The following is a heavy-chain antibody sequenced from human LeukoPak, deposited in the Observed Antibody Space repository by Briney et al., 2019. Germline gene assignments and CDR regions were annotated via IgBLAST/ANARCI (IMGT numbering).Heavy chain of an antibody. CDR2: IYHSGST. D-gene: IGHD2-15*01. J-gene: IGHJ3*02. V-gene: IGHV4-30-2*01. Sequence: PSETLSLTCAVSGGSISSGSYSWSWIRQPPGKGLEWIGYIYHSGSTYYNPSLKSRVTISVDRYKNQFSLKLSSVTAADTAVYYCASYCSGGSCYPNDAFDIWGQGTMVTVSS. CDR1: GGSISSGSYS. CDR3: ASYCSGGSCYPNDAFDI.